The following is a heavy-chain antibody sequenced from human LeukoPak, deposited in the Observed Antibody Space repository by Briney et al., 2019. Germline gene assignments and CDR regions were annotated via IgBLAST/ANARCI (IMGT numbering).Heavy chain of an antibody. J-gene: IGHJ1*01. CDR2: IWYDGSNK. CDR3: AKEPSDSGADCFHL. D-gene: IGHD6-25*01. V-gene: IGHV3-33*06. CDR1: GFSFSNHG. Sequence: TGGSLRLSCAASGFSFSNHGIHWVRQAPGKGLEWVSLIWYDGSNKYYADSVKGRFTISRDNSKNTLYLQMNSLRAEDTAVYYCAKEPSDSGADCFHLWGQGTLVTVSS.